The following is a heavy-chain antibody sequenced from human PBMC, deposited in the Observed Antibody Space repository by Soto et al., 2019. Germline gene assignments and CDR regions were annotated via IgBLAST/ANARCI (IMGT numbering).Heavy chain of an antibody. CDR2: INPSTGST. CDR3: ARGRSTTVTTWWYLDY. CDR1: GYTFTNYY. D-gene: IGHD4-17*01. V-gene: IGHV1-46*01. Sequence: ASVKVSCKASGYTFTNYYIHWVRQAPGQGLEWMGIINPSTGSTTYAQKFQGRVTLTRDTSTSTVYMDLSSLRSEDTAVYYCARGRSTTVTTWWYLDYWGQGAPVTVSS. J-gene: IGHJ4*02.